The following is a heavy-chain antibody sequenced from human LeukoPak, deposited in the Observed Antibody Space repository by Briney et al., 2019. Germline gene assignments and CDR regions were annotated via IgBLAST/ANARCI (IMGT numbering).Heavy chain of an antibody. J-gene: IGHJ4*02. CDR1: GFTFSSYT. Sequence: GGSLRLSCAASGFTFSSYTMNWVRKAPGKGLEWVAAISSSSRDIFYADSVKGRFSISRDNTQNSLSLQMNSLRAEDTAVYYCVREAAATLFDYWGQGTLVTVSS. CDR2: ISSSSRDI. CDR3: VREAAATLFDY. D-gene: IGHD1-26*01. V-gene: IGHV3-21*01.